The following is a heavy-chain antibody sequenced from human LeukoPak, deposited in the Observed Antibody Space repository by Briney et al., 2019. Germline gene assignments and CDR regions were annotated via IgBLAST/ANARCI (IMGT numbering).Heavy chain of an antibody. CDR3: ARAFTETGTNWFDP. J-gene: IGHJ5*02. CDR2: IWYDGSNK. Sequence: PGGSLRLSCAASGFTFSSYGMHWVRQAPGKGLEWVAVIWYDGSNKYYADSVKGRFTISRDNSKNTLYLQMNSLRAKDTAVYYCARAFTETGTNWFDPWGQGTLVTVSS. CDR1: GFTFSSYG. V-gene: IGHV3-33*01. D-gene: IGHD1-7*01.